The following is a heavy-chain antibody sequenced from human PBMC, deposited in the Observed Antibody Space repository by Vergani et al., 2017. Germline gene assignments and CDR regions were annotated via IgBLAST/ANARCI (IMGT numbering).Heavy chain of an antibody. J-gene: IGHJ4*02. Sequence: EVQLLESGGGLVQPGGSLRLSCAASGFTFSSYAMSWVRQAPGKGLEWVSAISGSGGSTYYADSVKGRFTSSRDNSKTTLFLQMNSLRAEETAVYYCARGGYYDSIEGGFDYWGQGTLVTVSS. D-gene: IGHD3-22*01. CDR2: ISGSGGST. CDR1: GFTFSSYA. V-gene: IGHV3-23*01. CDR3: ARGGYYDSIEGGFDY.